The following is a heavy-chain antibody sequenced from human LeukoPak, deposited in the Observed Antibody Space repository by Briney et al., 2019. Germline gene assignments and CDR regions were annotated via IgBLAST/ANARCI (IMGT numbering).Heavy chain of an antibody. D-gene: IGHD4-23*01. CDR3: ARGMGGNYFNLFGY. Sequence: PSETLSLTCTVSGDSISSYYWSWIRQPAGKGLEWIGRIYTSGSTNYNPSLKSRVAMSVDTSKNQFSLKLSSMTAADTAVYFCARGMGGNYFNLFGYWGQGTLVTVSS. CDR2: IYTSGST. CDR1: GDSISSYY. V-gene: IGHV4-4*07. J-gene: IGHJ4*02.